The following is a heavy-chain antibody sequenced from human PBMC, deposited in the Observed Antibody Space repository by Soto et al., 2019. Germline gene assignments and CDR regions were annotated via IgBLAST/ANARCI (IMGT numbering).Heavy chain of an antibody. Sequence: SETLSLTCTVSGGSISSGGYYWSWIRQHPGKGLEWIGYIYYSGSTYYNPSLKSRVTISVDTSKNQFSLKLSSVTAADTAVYYCARELRGLDYYYGMDVWGQGTTVTVSS. CDR3: ARELRGLDYYYGMDV. D-gene: IGHD2-21*02. V-gene: IGHV4-31*03. J-gene: IGHJ6*02. CDR1: GGSISSGGYY. CDR2: IYYSGST.